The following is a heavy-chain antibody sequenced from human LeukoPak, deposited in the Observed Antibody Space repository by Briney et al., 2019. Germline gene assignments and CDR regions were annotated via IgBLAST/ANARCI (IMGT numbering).Heavy chain of an antibody. J-gene: IGHJ3*02. D-gene: IGHD2-2*01. CDR1: GYTFTGYY. Sequence: ASVKVSCKASGYTFTGYYMHWVRQAPGQGLEWMGWINPNSGGTNYAQKFQGRVTMTRDTSISTAYMELSRLRSDDTAVYYCARAYCSSTSCPSLGAFDIWGQGTMVTVPS. V-gene: IGHV1-2*02. CDR2: INPNSGGT. CDR3: ARAYCSSTSCPSLGAFDI.